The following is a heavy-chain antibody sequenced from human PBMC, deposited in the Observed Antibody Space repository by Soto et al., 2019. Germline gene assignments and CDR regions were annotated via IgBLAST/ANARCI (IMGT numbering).Heavy chain of an antibody. Sequence: VQLQESGPGLVKPSETLSLTCTVSGGSVSSGSYYWSWIRQPPGKGREWIGYIYYSGSTNYNPSLKSRVTISVDTSKNQFSLKLSSVTAADTAVYYCASYHSRIAARPFDYWGQGTLVTVSS. CDR3: ASYHSRIAARPFDY. CDR1: GGSVSSGSYY. J-gene: IGHJ4*02. V-gene: IGHV4-61*01. D-gene: IGHD6-6*01. CDR2: IYYSGST.